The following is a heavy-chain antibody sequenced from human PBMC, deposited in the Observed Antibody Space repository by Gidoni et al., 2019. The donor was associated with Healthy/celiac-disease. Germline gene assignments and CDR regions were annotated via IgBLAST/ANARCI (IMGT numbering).Heavy chain of an antibody. Sequence: EVQLVESGGGLVQPGGSLRLSCAACGFTVSSKYMRWVRQAPGKGLEGVSVIYSGGSTYYADSVKGRFTISRDNSKNTLYLQMNSLRAEDTAVYYCARDNPGQLGYYYYYMDVWGKGTTVTVSS. V-gene: IGHV3-66*01. CDR3: ARDNPGQLGYYYYYMDV. CDR2: IYSGGST. J-gene: IGHJ6*03. D-gene: IGHD6-6*01. CDR1: GFTVSSKY.